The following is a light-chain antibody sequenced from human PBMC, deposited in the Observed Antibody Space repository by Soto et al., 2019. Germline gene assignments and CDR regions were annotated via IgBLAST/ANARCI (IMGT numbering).Light chain of an antibody. CDR1: QSVSSSY. CDR2: GAS. V-gene: IGKV3-20*01. Sequence: VLTQFPATLSLSPGERATLSCRASQSVSSSYLAWYQQKPGQAPRLLIYGASSRATGIPDRFSGSGSGTDFTLTISRLEPEDFAVYYCQQYGSSWTFGQGTKVDIK. CDR3: QQYGSSWT. J-gene: IGKJ1*01.